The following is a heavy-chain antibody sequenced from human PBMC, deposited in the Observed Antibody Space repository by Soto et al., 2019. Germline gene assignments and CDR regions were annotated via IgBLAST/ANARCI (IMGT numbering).Heavy chain of an antibody. V-gene: IGHV4-59*01. CDR2: IYYSGST. J-gene: IGHJ6*02. CDR1: GGSISSYY. Sequence: SETLSLTCTVSGGSISSYYWSWIRQPPGKGLEWIGYIYYSGSTNYNPSLKSRVTISVDTSKNQFSLKLSSVTAADTAVYYCARGGSLEQWLVYYYYGMDVWGQGTTVTVSS. D-gene: IGHD6-19*01. CDR3: ARGGSLEQWLVYYYYGMDV.